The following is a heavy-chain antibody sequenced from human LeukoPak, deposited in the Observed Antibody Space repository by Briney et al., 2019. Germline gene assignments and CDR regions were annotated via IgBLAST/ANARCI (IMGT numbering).Heavy chain of an antibody. V-gene: IGHV1-69*05. CDR2: IIPIFGTA. CDR3: ATSRAVAGTTTPDYYYMDV. Sequence: ASVKVSCKASGGTFSSYAISWVRQAPGQGLEWMGGIIPIFGTANYAQKFQGRVTITTDESTSTAYMELSSLRSEDTAVYYCATSRAVAGTTTPDYYYMDVWGKGTTVTVSS. CDR1: GGTFSSYA. D-gene: IGHD6-19*01. J-gene: IGHJ6*03.